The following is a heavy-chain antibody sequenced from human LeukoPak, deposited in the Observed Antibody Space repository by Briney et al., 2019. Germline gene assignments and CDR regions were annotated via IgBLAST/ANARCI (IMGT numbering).Heavy chain of an antibody. CDR3: ASSLIVGATY. CDR2: ISTSSSTI. V-gene: IGHV3-48*01. CDR1: GFTFSSYW. Sequence: GGSLRLSCAASGFTFSSYWMNWVRQAPGKGLEWVSHISTSSSTIYYADSVKGRFTISRDNAKNSLYLQMNSLRAEDTAVYYCASSLIVGATYWSQGTLVTVSS. D-gene: IGHD1-26*01. J-gene: IGHJ4*02.